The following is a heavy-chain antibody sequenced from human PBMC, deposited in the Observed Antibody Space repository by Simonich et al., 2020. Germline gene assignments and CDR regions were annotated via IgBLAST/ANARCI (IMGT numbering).Heavy chain of an antibody. Sequence: QVQLVQSGAEVKKPGASVKVSCKASGYTFTGYYMHWGRQSPGQGLEGRGWINPNSGGTNYSRKFQGRVTMTRDTSISTAYMELSRLRSDDTAVYYCARGGLGHWYFDLWGRGTLVTVSS. CDR2: INPNSGGT. V-gene: IGHV1-2*07. D-gene: IGHD6-25*01. CDR1: GYTFTGYY. J-gene: IGHJ2*01. CDR3: ARGGLGHWYFDL.